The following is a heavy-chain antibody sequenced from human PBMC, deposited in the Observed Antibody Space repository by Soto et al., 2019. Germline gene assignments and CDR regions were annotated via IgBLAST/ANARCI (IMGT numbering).Heavy chain of an antibody. Sequence: EVQLVESGGGLVKPGGSLRLSCAASGFTFSSYSMNWVRQAPGKGLEWVSSISSSSSYIYYADSVKGRFTISRDNAKNSLYLQMNSLRAEDTAVYYCASDKRLSVVMDYYYYYGMDVWGQGTTVTVSS. J-gene: IGHJ6*02. CDR2: ISSSSSYI. D-gene: IGHD2-15*01. V-gene: IGHV3-21*01. CDR1: GFTFSSYS. CDR3: ASDKRLSVVMDYYYYYGMDV.